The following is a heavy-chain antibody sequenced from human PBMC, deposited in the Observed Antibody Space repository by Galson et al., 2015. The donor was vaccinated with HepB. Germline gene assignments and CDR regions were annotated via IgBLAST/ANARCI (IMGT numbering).Heavy chain of an antibody. Sequence: SLRLSCAASGFTFSDYYMSWIRQAPGKGLEWVSYISSSGSTIYYADSVKGRFTISRDNAKNSLYLQMNSLRAEDTAVYYCARVLPYYDFWSGYSAFDYWGQGTLVTVSS. D-gene: IGHD3-3*01. CDR1: GFTFSDYY. V-gene: IGHV3-11*01. J-gene: IGHJ4*02. CDR2: ISSSGSTI. CDR3: ARVLPYYDFWSGYSAFDY.